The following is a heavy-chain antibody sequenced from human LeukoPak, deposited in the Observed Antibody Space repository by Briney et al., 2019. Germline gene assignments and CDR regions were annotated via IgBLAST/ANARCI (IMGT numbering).Heavy chain of an antibody. CDR2: IYTSGST. CDR1: GGSISSGSYC. CDR3: ARGIGGSYYVYDFDY. J-gene: IGHJ4*02. D-gene: IGHD1-26*01. Sequence: SQTLSLTCTVSGGSISSGSYCWSWIRQPAGKGLEWIGRIYTSGSTNYNPSLKSRVTISVDTSKNQFSLKLSSVTAADTAVYYCARGIGGSYYVYDFDYWGQGTLVTVSS. V-gene: IGHV4-61*02.